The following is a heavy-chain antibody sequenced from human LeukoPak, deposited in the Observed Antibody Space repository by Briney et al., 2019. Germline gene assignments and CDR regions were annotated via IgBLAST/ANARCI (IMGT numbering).Heavy chain of an antibody. J-gene: IGHJ4*02. CDR1: GFSLTTIGVG. Sequence: SGPTLVNPTQTLTLTCTFSGFSLTTIGVGVAWIRQPPGKALEWLTVIAWNGDQRYSPSLKSRLTITRETSKNEVVLTMTNMDPGDTATYYCARNGVGFHYFDFWGQGTLVTVSS. V-gene: IGHV2-5*01. D-gene: IGHD3-3*01. CDR3: ARNGVGFHYFDF. CDR2: IAWNGDQ.